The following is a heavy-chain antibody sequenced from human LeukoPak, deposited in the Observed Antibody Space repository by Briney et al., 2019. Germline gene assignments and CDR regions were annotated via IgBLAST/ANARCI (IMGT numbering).Heavy chain of an antibody. CDR2: IYYSGST. V-gene: IGHV4-39*01. CDR3: ARHIVVVPAAMGWFDP. CDR1: GGSISSSSYY. Sequence: SGTLSLTCTVSGGSISSSSYYWGWIRQPPGKGLEWIGSIYYSGSTYYNPSLKSRVTISVDTSKNQFSLKLSSVTAADTAVYYCARHIVVVPAAMGWFDPWGQGTLVTVSS. J-gene: IGHJ5*02. D-gene: IGHD2-2*01.